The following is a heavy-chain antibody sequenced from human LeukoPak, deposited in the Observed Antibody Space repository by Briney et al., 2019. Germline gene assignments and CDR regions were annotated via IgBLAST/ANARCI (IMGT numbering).Heavy chain of an antibody. CDR3: ARRDIVVVVSASDY. Sequence: PGGSLRLSCAASAFSVGSNYMTWVRQAPGKGLEWVSGITASGDRKFYGDSVRGRFTISRDNSKNTVYLQMNSLRVDDTAVYYCARRDIVVVVSASDYWGQGTLVTVSS. J-gene: IGHJ4*02. CDR1: AFSVGSNY. CDR2: ITASGDRK. V-gene: IGHV3-23*01. D-gene: IGHD2-15*01.